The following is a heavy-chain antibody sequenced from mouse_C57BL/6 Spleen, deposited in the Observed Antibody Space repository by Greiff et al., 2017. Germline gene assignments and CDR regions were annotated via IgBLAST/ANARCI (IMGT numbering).Heavy chain of an antibody. CDR3: ARTRDYGYFDV. CDR1: GYTFTDYY. Sequence: EVQLQQSGPELVKPGASVKISCKASGYTFTDYYMNWVKQSHGKSLEWIGDINPNNGGTSYNQKFKGKATLTVDKSSSTAYMELRSLTSEDSAVYYCARTRDYGYFDVWGTGTTVTVSS. J-gene: IGHJ1*03. D-gene: IGHD3-3*01. CDR2: INPNNGGT. V-gene: IGHV1-26*01.